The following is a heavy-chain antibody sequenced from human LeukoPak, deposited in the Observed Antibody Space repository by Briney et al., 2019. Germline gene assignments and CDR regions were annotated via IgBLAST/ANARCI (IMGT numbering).Heavy chain of an antibody. J-gene: IGHJ5*02. D-gene: IGHD3-10*01. CDR3: AGDRWFGRYLGNWFDP. CDR2: ISGSGSTI. V-gene: IGHV3-11*01. Sequence: GGSLRLSCAASGFSFSDYYMSWIRQAPGKGLEWLSYISGSGSTIYYADSVKGRFTISRDNAKNSLYLHITSLRAEDTAVYYCAGDRWFGRYLGNWFDPWGQGTLVTVSS. CDR1: GFSFSDYY.